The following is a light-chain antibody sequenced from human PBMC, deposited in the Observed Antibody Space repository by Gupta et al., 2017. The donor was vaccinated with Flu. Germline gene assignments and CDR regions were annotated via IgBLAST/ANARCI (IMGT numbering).Light chain of an antibody. CDR1: QSVFYRSTNKNY. CDR3: QQYVANPPT. J-gene: IGKJ4*01. CDR2: WAS. V-gene: IGKV4-1*01. Sequence: ERATINCKSSQSVFYRSTNKNYLAWYQQKPGQPPKILIYWASTRESGVPDRFSGSGFGTDFTLTITSLQAEDVAVYYCQQYVANPPTFGGGTKVEIK.